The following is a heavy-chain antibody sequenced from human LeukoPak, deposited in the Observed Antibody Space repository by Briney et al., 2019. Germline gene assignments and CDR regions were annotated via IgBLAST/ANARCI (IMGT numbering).Heavy chain of an antibody. J-gene: IGHJ4*02. Sequence: SETLSLTCAVSGGSISSSNWWSWVRQPPGKGLEWIGEIYHSGSTNYNPSLKSRVTISVDKSKNQFSLKLSSVTAADTAVYYCARATYYDSSGYPIDYWGQGTLVTVSS. CDR2: IYHSGST. CDR1: GGSISSSNW. D-gene: IGHD3-22*01. V-gene: IGHV4-4*02. CDR3: ARATYYDSSGYPIDY.